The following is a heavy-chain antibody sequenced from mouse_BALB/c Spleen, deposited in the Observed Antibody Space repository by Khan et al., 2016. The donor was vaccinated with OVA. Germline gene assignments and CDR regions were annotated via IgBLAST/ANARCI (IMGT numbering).Heavy chain of an antibody. CDR3: AASILFYYSMDY. D-gene: IGHD6-1*01. CDR1: GYTFTSYW. Sequence: QVQLQQSGAELAKPGASVKMSCKASGYTFTSYWMHWVKQRHGQGLEWIGYINPSTGYTEYNQKFKDKATLTTDKSSSTAYMQLSSLTSEDSAVYYCAASILFYYSMDYWGQGTSVTVSS. CDR2: INPSTGYT. V-gene: IGHV1-7*01. J-gene: IGHJ4*01.